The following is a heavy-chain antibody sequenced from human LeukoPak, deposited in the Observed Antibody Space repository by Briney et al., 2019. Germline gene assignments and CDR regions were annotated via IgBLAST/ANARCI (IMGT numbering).Heavy chain of an antibody. Sequence: SQTLSLTCVVSGDSFSNNNAAWHWLRQSPSGGLEWLGRTYSRSKWYNDDAVSVKSRITISPGTSKNQSSLQLNSVARDDTAVYFCARDIIAVGGFDFWGQGALVTVSS. CDR1: GDSFSNNNAA. J-gene: IGHJ4*02. CDR3: ARDIIAVGGFDF. V-gene: IGHV6-1*01. CDR2: TYSRSKWYN. D-gene: IGHD6-19*01.